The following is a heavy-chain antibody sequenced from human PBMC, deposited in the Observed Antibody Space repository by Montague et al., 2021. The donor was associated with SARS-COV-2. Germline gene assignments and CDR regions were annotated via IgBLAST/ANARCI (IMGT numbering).Heavy chain of an antibody. CDR1: NGSFSSFY. D-gene: IGHD3-10*01. CDR3: ARTLWFGELLYYYYYGMDV. J-gene: IGHJ6*02. Sequence: SETLSLTCAVFNGSFSSFYWNWIRQPPGKGLEWIGEISHGGSTYYNSSLKSRLTISVDTSKNQFSLKLSSVTAADTAVYYCARTLWFGELLYYYYYGMDVWGQGTTGTVSS. V-gene: IGHV4-34*01. CDR2: ISHGGST.